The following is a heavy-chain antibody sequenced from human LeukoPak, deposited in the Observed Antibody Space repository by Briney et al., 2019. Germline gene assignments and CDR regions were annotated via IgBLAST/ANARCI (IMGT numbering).Heavy chain of an antibody. CDR2: IKSKTDGGTT. V-gene: IGHV3-15*01. J-gene: IGHJ5*02. Sequence: GGSLRLSCAASGFTFSNAWMSWVRQAPGKGLEWVGRIKSKTDGGTTDYAAPVKGRFTISRDDSKNTLYLQMNSLKTEDTAVYYCTRLTTENWFDPWGQGTLVTVSS. CDR3: TRLTTENWFDP. D-gene: IGHD4-17*01. CDR1: GFTFSNAW.